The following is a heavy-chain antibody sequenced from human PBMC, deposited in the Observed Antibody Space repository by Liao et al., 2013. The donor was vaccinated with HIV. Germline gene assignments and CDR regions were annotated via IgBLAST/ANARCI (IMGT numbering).Heavy chain of an antibody. CDR3: ARSGLRDWYFDL. CDR1: GGSISNNN. D-gene: IGHD3/OR15-3a*01. Sequence: QVQLQESGPGLVKASETLSLTCTVSGGSISNNNWNWIRQPAYKGLEWIGRINTTGNTNYNPSLKSRVTMSVDTSNNHFSLKLNSVTAADTAVYYCARSGLRDWYFDLWGRGTLVTVSS. CDR2: INTTGNT. J-gene: IGHJ2*01. V-gene: IGHV4-4*07.